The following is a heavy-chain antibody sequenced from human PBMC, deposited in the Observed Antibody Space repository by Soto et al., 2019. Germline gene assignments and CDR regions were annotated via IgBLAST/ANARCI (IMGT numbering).Heavy chain of an antibody. Sequence: GGSLRLSCAASGFTFSSYAMSWVRQAPGKGLEWVSAISSSSSNIYYADSVKGRFTISRDNAKNSLYLQMNSLRAEDTAVYYCARDIHADYWGQGTLVTVSS. CDR1: GFTFSSYA. V-gene: IGHV3-21*01. J-gene: IGHJ4*02. CDR3: ARDIHADY. D-gene: IGHD2-21*01. CDR2: ISSSSSNI.